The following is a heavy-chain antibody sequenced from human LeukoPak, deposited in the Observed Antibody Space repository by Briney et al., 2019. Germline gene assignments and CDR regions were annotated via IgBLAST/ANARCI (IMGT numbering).Heavy chain of an antibody. CDR1: GGTFSSYA. CDR3: ARSGCSSTSCYGGGTHY. V-gene: IGHV1-69*05. D-gene: IGHD2-2*01. J-gene: IGHJ4*02. CDR2: IIPIFGTA. Sequence: ASVKVSCKASGGTFSSYAISWVRQAPGQGLEWMGGIIPIFGTANYAQKFQGRVTITTDESTSTAYMELSSLRSEDTAVYYCARSGCSSTSCYGGGTHYWGQGTLVTVSS.